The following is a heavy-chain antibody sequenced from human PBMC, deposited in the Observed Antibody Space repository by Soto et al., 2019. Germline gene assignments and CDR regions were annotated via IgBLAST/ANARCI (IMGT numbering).Heavy chain of an antibody. Sequence: QVQLQESGPGLVKPSETLSLTCTVSGGSIRSYYWSWIRQPPGKGLEWIGYIYYTESTNYNPSLKXXVXXSRDTSKNQFSLKLSSVTAADTAVYYCARLRRMVTAYWFDPWGQGTLVTVSS. CDR3: ARLRRMVTAYWFDP. V-gene: IGHV4-59*01. D-gene: IGHD2-21*02. CDR2: IYYTEST. J-gene: IGHJ5*02. CDR1: GGSIRSYY.